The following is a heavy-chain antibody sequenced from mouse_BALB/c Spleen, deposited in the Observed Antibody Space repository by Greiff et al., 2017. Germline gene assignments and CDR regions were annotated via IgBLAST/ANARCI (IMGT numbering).Heavy chain of an antibody. V-gene: IGHV3-2*02. D-gene: IGHD2-4*01. CDR3: ARYEITAWFAY. CDR1: GYSITSDYA. CDR2: ISYSGST. Sequence: EVKLMESGPGLVKPSQSLSLTCTVTGYSITSDYAWNWIRQFPGNKLEWMGYISYSGSTSYNPSLKSRISITRDTSKNQFFLQLNSVTTEDTATYYCARYEITAWFAYWGQGTLVTVSA. J-gene: IGHJ3*01.